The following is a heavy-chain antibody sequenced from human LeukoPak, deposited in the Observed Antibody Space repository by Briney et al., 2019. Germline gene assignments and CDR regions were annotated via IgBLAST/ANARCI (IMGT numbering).Heavy chain of an antibody. CDR2: IYPDDSDT. D-gene: IGHD3-3*01. Sequence: GESLKISCKGCGYSFTSYWIGWVRQMPGKGLEWMGIIYPDDSDTRYSPSFQGQVTISADKSISTAYLQWSSLKASDTAIYYCARLSIQDSSRWIDPWGQGTLVTVSS. CDR3: ARLSIQDSSRWIDP. CDR1: GYSFTSYW. J-gene: IGHJ5*02. V-gene: IGHV5-51*01.